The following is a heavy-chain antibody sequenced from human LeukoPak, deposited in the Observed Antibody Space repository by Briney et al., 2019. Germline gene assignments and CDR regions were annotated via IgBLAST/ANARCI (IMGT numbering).Heavy chain of an antibody. Sequence: GGSLRLSCAASGFTVSSDYMSWVRQAPGKGLEWVSVIYSGSNTYYADSVKGRFTISRDNSKNTLYLQMNSLRAEDTAVYYCARVFSASYPDYWGQGTLVTVSS. J-gene: IGHJ4*02. CDR1: GFTVSSDY. CDR3: ARVFSASYPDY. CDR2: IYSGSNT. D-gene: IGHD1-26*01. V-gene: IGHV3-53*01.